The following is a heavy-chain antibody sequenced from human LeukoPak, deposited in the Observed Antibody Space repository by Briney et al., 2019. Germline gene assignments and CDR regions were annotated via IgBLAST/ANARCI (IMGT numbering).Heavy chain of an antibody. Sequence: PGGSLRLSCAASGFAFDSYIINWVRQAPGKGLEWVSYISSSSSIIYYADSVKGRFTISRDNAKNSLYLQMNSLRAEDTAVYYCARWNNVIIPIAPFDYWGQGTLVTVSS. CDR2: ISSSSSII. CDR1: GFAFDSYI. V-gene: IGHV3-48*01. J-gene: IGHJ4*02. CDR3: ARWNNVIIPIAPFDY. D-gene: IGHD2/OR15-2a*01.